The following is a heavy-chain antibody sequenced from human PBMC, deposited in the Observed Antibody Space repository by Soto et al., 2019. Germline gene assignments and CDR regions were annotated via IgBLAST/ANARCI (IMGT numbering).Heavy chain of an antibody. CDR3: AKVRLSDYYYYYGMDV. Sequence: GGSLRLSCAASGFTFSSYAMNWVRQAPGKGLEWVSVISGSGGSTYYADSVKGRFTISRDNSGNMLYLRMNSLRAEDTAVYYCAKVRLSDYYYYYGMDVWGQGTTVTVSS. J-gene: IGHJ6*02. D-gene: IGHD3-10*01. CDR2: ISGSGGST. CDR1: GFTFSSYA. V-gene: IGHV3-23*01.